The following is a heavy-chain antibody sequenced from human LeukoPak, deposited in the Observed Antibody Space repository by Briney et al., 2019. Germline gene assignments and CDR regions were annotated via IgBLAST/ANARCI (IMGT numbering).Heavy chain of an antibody. CDR3: AKRYYGSGSYYNN. CDR2: ISGSGDSI. CDR1: GFTFSNYA. V-gene: IGHV3-23*01. D-gene: IGHD3-10*01. Sequence: GGSLRLSCAASGFTFSNYAMSWVRQAPGKGLEWVSAISGSGDSIYYAGSVKGRFTISRDNSKNTLHLQMNSLRAEDTAVYYCAKRYYGSGSYYNNWGQGTLVTVSS. J-gene: IGHJ4*02.